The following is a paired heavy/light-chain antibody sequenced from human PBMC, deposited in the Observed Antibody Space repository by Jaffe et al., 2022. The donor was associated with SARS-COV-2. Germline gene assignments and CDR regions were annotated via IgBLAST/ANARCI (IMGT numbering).Light chain of an antibody. J-gene: IGKJ5*01. Sequence: DIQMTQSPSTLSASVGDRVTITCRASQSISSWLAWYQQKPGKAPKLLIYKASTLESGVPSRFSGSGSGTEFTLTISSLQPDDFATYYCQQYNSYPITFGQGTRLEIK. CDR2: KAS. CDR3: QQYNSYPIT. CDR1: QSISSW. V-gene: IGKV1-5*03.
Heavy chain of an antibody. V-gene: IGHV4-34*01. CDR3: ARGRQLRQGRLGYYYGMDV. D-gene: IGHD1-7*01. CDR2: INHSGST. CDR1: GGSFSGYY. Sequence: QVQLQQWGAGLLKPSETLSLTCAVYGGSFSGYYWSWIRQPPGKGLEWIGEINHSGSTNYNPSLKSRVTISVDTSKNQFSLKLSSVTAADTAVYYCARGRQLRQGRLGYYYGMDVWGQGTTVTVSS. J-gene: IGHJ6*02.